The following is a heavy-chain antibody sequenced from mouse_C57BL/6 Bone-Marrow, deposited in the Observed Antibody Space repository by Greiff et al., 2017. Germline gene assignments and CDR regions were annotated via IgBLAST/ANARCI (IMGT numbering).Heavy chain of an antibody. V-gene: IGHV1-55*01. Sequence: VQLQQPGAELVKPGASVQMSCKASGYTFTSYWITWVKQRPGQGLEWIGDIYPGSGSTNYNEKFQSKATLPVDTSSSSAYMQLSSLTSEDSAVYYCSREVLRYWGQGTLVTVSA. CDR2: IYPGSGST. CDR3: SREVLRY. D-gene: IGHD1-1*01. J-gene: IGHJ3*01. CDR1: GYTFTSYW.